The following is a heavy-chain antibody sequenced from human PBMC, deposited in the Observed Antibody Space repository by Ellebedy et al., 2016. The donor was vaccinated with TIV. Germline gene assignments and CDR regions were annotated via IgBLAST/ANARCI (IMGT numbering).Heavy chain of an antibody. CDR2: ISYDGSNK. Sequence: GESLKISCAASGFTFSSYGMHWVRQAPGKGLEWVAVISYDGSNKYYADSVKGRFTISRDNSKNTLYLQMNSLRAEDTAVYHCARDKGAVTTTLHFDYWGQGTLVTVSS. CDR3: ARDKGAVTTTLHFDY. J-gene: IGHJ4*02. CDR1: GFTFSSYG. D-gene: IGHD4-11*01. V-gene: IGHV3-30*03.